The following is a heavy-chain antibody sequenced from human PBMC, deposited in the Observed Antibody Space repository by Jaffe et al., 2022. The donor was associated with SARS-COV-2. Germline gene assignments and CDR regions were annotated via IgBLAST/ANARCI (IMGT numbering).Heavy chain of an antibody. J-gene: IGHJ4*02. Sequence: QVQLVQSGAEVKKPGASVKVSCKASGYTFTGYYMHWVRQAPGQGLEWMGRINPNSGGTNYAQKFQGRVTMTRDTSISTAYMELSRLRSDDTAVYYCNIVVVVAATQYEDYWGQGTLVTVSS. CDR2: INPNSGGT. CDR1: GYTFTGYY. V-gene: IGHV1-2*06. CDR3: NIVVVVAATQYEDY. D-gene: IGHD2-15*01.